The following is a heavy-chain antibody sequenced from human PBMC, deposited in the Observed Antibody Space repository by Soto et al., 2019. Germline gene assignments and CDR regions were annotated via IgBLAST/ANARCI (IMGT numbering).Heavy chain of an antibody. J-gene: IGHJ4*02. V-gene: IGHV3-23*01. CDR1: GFTFSSYA. Sequence: EVQLLESGGGLVQPGGSLRLSYAASGFTFSSYAMSWVHQAPGKGLEWVSAISGSGGSTYYADSVKGRFTISRDNSKNTLYLQMNSLRAEDTAVYYCAKVSRGVAGIFDYWGQGTLVTVSS. CDR2: ISGSGGST. CDR3: AKVSRGVAGIFDY. D-gene: IGHD6-19*01.